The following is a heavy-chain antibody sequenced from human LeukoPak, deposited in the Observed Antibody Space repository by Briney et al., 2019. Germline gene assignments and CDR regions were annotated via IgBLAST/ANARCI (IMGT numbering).Heavy chain of an antibody. J-gene: IGHJ2*01. CDR3: ARAAGRHWYFDL. CDR2: IYYSGST. Sequence: SETLSLTCTVSGGSISSYYWSWIRQPPGKGLERIGYIYYSGSTDYNPSLKSRVTISVDTSKNQFSLKLSSVTAADTAVYYCARAAGRHWYFDLWGRGTLVTVSS. D-gene: IGHD6-13*01. CDR1: GGSISSYY. V-gene: IGHV4-59*01.